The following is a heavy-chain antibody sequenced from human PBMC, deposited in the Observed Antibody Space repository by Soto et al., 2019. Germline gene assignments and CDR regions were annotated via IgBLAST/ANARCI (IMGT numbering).Heavy chain of an antibody. J-gene: IGHJ5*02. CDR3: FRRRSANFAP. CDR2: MNPNSGNT. CDR1: GYTFTNYD. D-gene: IGHD3-3*01. Sequence: ASVKVSCKASGYTFTNYDINWVRQATGQGLEWMGWMNPNSGNTGYAQKFQGRVTMTRDNSITTAYMELSSLTSEDTAVYYCFRRRSANFAPWGQGTQVTVSS. V-gene: IGHV1-8*01.